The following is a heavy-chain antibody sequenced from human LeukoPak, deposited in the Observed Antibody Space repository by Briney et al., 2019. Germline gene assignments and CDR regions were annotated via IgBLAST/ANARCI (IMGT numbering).Heavy chain of an antibody. CDR1: GFTFSNYA. CDR2: ISGTGGST. V-gene: IGHV3-23*01. CDR3: AKNIRQLGNYYYYMDV. D-gene: IGHD1-1*01. J-gene: IGHJ6*03. Sequence: GGSLRLSCAVSGFTFSNYAMSWVRQVPGKGPEWVSAISGTGGSTFYADSVKGRFTISRDNSKNTLYLQMNSLRAEDTAIYYCAKNIRQLGNYYYYMDVWGKGTTVTVSS.